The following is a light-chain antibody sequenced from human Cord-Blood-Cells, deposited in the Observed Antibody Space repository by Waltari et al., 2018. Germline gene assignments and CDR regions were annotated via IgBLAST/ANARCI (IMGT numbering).Light chain of an antibody. Sequence: DIVMTQSPDSLAVSLGERATIHCKSSQSVLYSSNNKNYSAWYQQKTGQPPKLLIYWAATRESGVPDRFSGSGSGTDFTLTISSLQAEDVAVYYCQQYYSTPLFTFGPGTKVDIK. CDR2: WAA. J-gene: IGKJ3*01. CDR1: QSVLYSSNNKNY. V-gene: IGKV4-1*01. CDR3: QQYYSTPLFT.